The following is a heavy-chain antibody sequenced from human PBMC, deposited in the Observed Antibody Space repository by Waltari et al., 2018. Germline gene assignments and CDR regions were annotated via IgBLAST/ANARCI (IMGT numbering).Heavy chain of an antibody. CDR1: GYTFTDYY. D-gene: IGHD3-22*01. CDR2: VDPEDGET. J-gene: IGHJ4*02. Sequence: EVQLVQSGAEVKKPGATVKISCKVSGYTFTDYYMHWVQQAPGKGLEWMGLVDPEDGETIYAEKFQGRGTITADTSTDTAYMELSSLRSEDTAVYYCATGLRYYYDSSGRQRPDYWGQGTLVTVSS. V-gene: IGHV1-69-2*01. CDR3: ATGLRYYYDSSGRQRPDY.